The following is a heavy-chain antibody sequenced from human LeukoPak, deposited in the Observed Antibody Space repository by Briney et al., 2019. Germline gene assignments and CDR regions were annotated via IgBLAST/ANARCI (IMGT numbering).Heavy chain of an antibody. J-gene: IGHJ4*02. Sequence: PGGSLRLSCAASGFTFSSYWMHWVRQAPGTGLVWVSRINSDGSSTSYADSVKGRFTISRDNAKNTLYLQMNSLRAEDTALYYCAKDRVLAVAGLFDYWGQGTLVTVSS. CDR1: GFTFSSYW. V-gene: IGHV3-74*01. CDR3: AKDRVLAVAGLFDY. D-gene: IGHD6-19*01. CDR2: INSDGSST.